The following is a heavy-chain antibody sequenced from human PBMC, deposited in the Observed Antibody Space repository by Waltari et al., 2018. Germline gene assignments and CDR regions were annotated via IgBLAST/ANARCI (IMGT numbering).Heavy chain of an antibody. V-gene: IGHV1-69*02. CDR1: GGTFSSYS. D-gene: IGHD4-17*01. CDR2: TIPIHGIA. Sequence: QVQLVLSGAEVQKPGSSVKVSCKASGGTFSSYSISWVRQAPRQGLEWMGRTIPIHGIANDAQKFQGKVTVTADKSTSTAYMELSSLRSEDTAVYYCATSRTYGGNSGAFDYWGQGTLVTVSS. CDR3: ATSRTYGGNSGAFDY. J-gene: IGHJ4*02.